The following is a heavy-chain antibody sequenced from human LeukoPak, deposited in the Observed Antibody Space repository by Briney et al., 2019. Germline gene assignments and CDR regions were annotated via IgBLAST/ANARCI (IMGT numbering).Heavy chain of an antibody. J-gene: IGHJ4*02. D-gene: IGHD5-12*01. CDR1: GYTFTGYY. Sequence: SVKVSXKASGYTFTGYYMHWVRQAPGQGLEWMGRIDPNSGGTNYAQKFQGRVTMTRDTSISTAYMELSRLRSDDTAVYYCASRDGYDLDFDYWGQGTLVTVSS. CDR2: IDPNSGGT. CDR3: ASRDGYDLDFDY. V-gene: IGHV1-2*06.